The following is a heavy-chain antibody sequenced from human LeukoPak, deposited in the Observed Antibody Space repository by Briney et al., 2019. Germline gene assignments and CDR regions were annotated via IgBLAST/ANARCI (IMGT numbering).Heavy chain of an antibody. CDR3: ARDQPSYDKLLDV. D-gene: IGHD3-22*01. Sequence: ASMKVSCKASGGTFSSYAISWVRQAPGQGLEWMGWISAYNGNTNYAQKFQGRVTMTTDTSTSTAYMELRSLRSDDTAVYYCARDQPSYDKLLDVWGKGTTVTVSS. J-gene: IGHJ6*04. CDR2: ISAYNGNT. CDR1: GGTFSSYA. V-gene: IGHV1-18*01.